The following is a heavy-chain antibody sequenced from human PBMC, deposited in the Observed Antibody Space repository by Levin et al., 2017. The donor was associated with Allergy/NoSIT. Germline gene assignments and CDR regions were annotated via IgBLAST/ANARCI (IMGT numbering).Heavy chain of an antibody. J-gene: IGHJ4*02. Sequence: GGSLRLSCAASGFTVSSNYMSWVRQAPGKGLEWVSVIYSGGSTYYADSVKGRFTISRDNSKNTLYLQMNSLRAEDTAVYYCARDLYSYSSSPGDWGQGTLVTVSS. D-gene: IGHD6-13*01. CDR2: IYSGGST. V-gene: IGHV3-53*01. CDR1: GFTVSSNY. CDR3: ARDLYSYSSSPGD.